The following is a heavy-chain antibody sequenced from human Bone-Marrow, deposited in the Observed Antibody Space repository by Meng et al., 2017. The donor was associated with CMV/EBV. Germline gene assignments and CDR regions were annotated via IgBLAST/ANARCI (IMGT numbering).Heavy chain of an antibody. J-gene: IGHJ4*02. V-gene: IGHV3-74*01. Sequence: GESLKISCAASGFTFGSYWMHWVRQAPGKGLVWVSRINSDGSSTSYADCVKGRITICRDNAKNTLYLQMNSLRAEDTAVYYCARVGGGYSYGYDYWGQGTLVTVSS. CDR2: INSDGSST. CDR3: ARVGGGYSYGYDY. CDR1: GFTFGSYW. D-gene: IGHD5-18*01.